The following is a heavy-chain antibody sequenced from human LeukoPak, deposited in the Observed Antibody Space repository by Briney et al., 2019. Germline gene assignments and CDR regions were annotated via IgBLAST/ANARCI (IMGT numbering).Heavy chain of an antibody. CDR2: ISGSGRTI. J-gene: IGHJ4*02. V-gene: IGHV3-48*03. Sequence: GGSLRLSCAVSGFPVSSNHMNWVRQAPGKGLERVSYISGSGRTIYYADSVKGRFTISRDNAKNSLYLQMNSLRTEDTAVYYCASSTAIGYWGQGTLVTVSS. CDR3: ASSTAIGY. CDR1: GFPVSSNH.